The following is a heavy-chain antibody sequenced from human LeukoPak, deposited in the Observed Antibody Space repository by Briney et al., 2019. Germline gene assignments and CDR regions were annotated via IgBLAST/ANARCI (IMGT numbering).Heavy chain of an antibody. CDR1: GYTFTSYY. D-gene: IGHD6-13*01. CDR2: INPSGGST. J-gene: IGHJ4*02. Sequence: ASVKVSCKASGYTFTSYYMHWVRQAPGQGLEWMGIINPSGGSTSYAQKFQGRVTMTRDTSTSTVYMELSSLRSEDTAVYYCATDRPRIAAAGTLYFDYWGQGTLVTVSS. V-gene: IGHV1-46*01. CDR3: ATDRPRIAAAGTLYFDY.